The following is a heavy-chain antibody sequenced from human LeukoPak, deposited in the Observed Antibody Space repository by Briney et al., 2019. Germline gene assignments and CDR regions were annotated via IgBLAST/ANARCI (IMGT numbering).Heavy chain of an antibody. CDR2: IKGDRSEI. V-gene: IGHV3-7*01. CDR3: ARDAHASCSFDI. CDR1: GFTFSSYW. Sequence: EPGGSLRLSCEASGFTFSSYWMSWVRQAPGKGLEWVANIKGDRSEIYHVDSVKGRFTISRDNAKNSVYLQMNSLRAEDTAVYYCARDAHASCSFDIWGQGTMVTVSS. J-gene: IGHJ3*02.